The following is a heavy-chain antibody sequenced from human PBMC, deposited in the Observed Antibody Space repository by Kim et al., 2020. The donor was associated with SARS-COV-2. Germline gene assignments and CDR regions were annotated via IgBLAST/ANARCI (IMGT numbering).Heavy chain of an antibody. CDR2: VTPSTGNT. CDR3: ARTTSGWPNWFDF. J-gene: IGHJ5*01. D-gene: IGHD6-19*01. Sequence: ASVKVSCMASGYFFNTYDINWVRQAPGQGLEWLGWVTPSTGNTGYAQKFQGRVTVTRDTSIRTAYMEVSNLRSEDTAVYYCARTTSGWPNWFDFWGQGTLVTVSS. CDR1: GYFFNTYD. V-gene: IGHV1-8*01.